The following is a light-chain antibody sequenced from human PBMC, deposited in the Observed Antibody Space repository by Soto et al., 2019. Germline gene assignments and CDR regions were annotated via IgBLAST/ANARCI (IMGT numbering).Light chain of an antibody. CDR3: QQRNSWPLT. Sequence: EIVLTQSPATLSLSPGERATLSCRASQSVNSYLGWYQQKPGQAPRLVIYDVFNRATGIPGRFSGSGSGTDFTLTISNLEPEDFAVYYCQQRNSWPLTFGGGTKVEIK. CDR1: QSVNSY. CDR2: DVF. J-gene: IGKJ4*01. V-gene: IGKV3-11*01.